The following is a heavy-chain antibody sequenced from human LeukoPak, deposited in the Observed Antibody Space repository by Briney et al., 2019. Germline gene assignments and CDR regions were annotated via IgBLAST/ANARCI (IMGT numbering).Heavy chain of an antibody. J-gene: IGHJ5*02. V-gene: IGHV4-34*01. D-gene: IGHD3-3*01. CDR2: INHSGST. Sequence: GSLRLSCAASGFTFSDYYMSWIRQPPGKGLEWIGEINHSGSTNYNPSLKSRVTISVDTSKNQFSLKLSSVAAADTAVYYCARDQNPFFGVVIYSFDPWGQGTLVTVSS. CDR1: GFTFSDYY. CDR3: ARDQNPFFGVVIYSFDP.